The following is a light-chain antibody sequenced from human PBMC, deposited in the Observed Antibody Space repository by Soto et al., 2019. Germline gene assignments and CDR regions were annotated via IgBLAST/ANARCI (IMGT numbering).Light chain of an antibody. Sequence: DIVMTQSPDSLAVSLGERATINCKSSQSVLYSSNNKNYLTWYQQKPGQPPKPLIYWASTRESGVPDRFSGSGSGTDFTLTISSLKAEDVAFYYCQQYYSTPITFGQGTRLEIK. CDR3: QQYYSTPIT. V-gene: IGKV4-1*01. J-gene: IGKJ5*01. CDR2: WAS. CDR1: QSVLYSSNNKNY.